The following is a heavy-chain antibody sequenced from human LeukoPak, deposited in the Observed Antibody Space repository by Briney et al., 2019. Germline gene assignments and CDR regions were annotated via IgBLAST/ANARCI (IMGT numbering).Heavy chain of an antibody. J-gene: IGHJ4*02. V-gene: IGHV3-11*01. Sequence: GGSLRLSCAASGFTLSDYYMTWIRQAPGKGLEWISYIGNGGSNIMLYADSVKGRFTVFRDYAKNSLYLQMNSLRAEDTAVYYCARDKSNKGHDCWGQGTLVTVSS. CDR2: IGNGGSNIM. CDR1: GFTLSDYY. CDR3: ARDKSNKGHDC.